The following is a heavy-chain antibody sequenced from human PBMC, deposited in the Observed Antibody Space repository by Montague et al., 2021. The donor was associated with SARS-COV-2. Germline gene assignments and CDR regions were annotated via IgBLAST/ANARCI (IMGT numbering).Heavy chain of an antibody. Sequence: SLRLSCAASGFTFSSYAMHWVRQAPGKGLEWVAVISYDGSNKYYADSVKGRFTISRDNSKNTLYLQMNSLRAEDTAVYYCARDGSSSFATPNDYWGQGTLVTVSS. D-gene: IGHD6-13*01. CDR2: ISYDGSNK. CDR1: GFTFSSYA. J-gene: IGHJ4*02. V-gene: IGHV3-30-3*01. CDR3: ARDGSSSFATPNDY.